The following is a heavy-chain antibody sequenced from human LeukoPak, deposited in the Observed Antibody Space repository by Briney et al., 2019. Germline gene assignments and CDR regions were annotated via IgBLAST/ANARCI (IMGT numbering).Heavy chain of an antibody. CDR3: ARAGRGYSYGQVFI. V-gene: IGHV3-7*01. CDR1: GFTFSSYW. J-gene: IGHJ3*02. CDR2: IKQDGSEK. D-gene: IGHD5-18*01. Sequence: QPGGSLRLSCAASGFTFSSYWMSWVRQTPGKGLEWVANIKQDGSEKYYLDSVKGRFTISRDNAKNSLYLQMNNLRAEDTAVYYCARAGRGYSYGQVFIWGQGTMVTVSS.